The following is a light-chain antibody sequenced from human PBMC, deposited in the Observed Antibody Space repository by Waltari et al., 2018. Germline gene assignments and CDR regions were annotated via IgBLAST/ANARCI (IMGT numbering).Light chain of an antibody. Sequence: QSVLTQPPSVSGAPGQPVTISCTGSSSNIGAGYDVRWYQQFPGTAPKLLIYGNINRPSGVPDRFSGSKSGTSASLAITGLQAEDEADYYCQSYDSSLSGYIFGPVTTVTVL. CDR3: QSYDSSLSGYI. CDR1: SSNIGAGYD. CDR2: GNI. J-gene: IGLJ1*01. V-gene: IGLV1-40*01.